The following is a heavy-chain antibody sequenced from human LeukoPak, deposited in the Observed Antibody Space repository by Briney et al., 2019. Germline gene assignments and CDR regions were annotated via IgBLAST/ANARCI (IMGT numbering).Heavy chain of an antibody. CDR3: ATVGRYCSSTSCYGTH. Sequence: PGGSLRLSCAASGFTFSTYWMSWVRQAPGKGLEWVANIKQDGSEKYYVDSVKGRFTISRDNAKNSLYLQMNTLRPEDTAVYYCATVGRYCSSTSCYGTHWGQGTLVTVSS. D-gene: IGHD2-2*01. V-gene: IGHV3-7*03. CDR2: IKQDGSEK. CDR1: GFTFSTYW. J-gene: IGHJ4*02.